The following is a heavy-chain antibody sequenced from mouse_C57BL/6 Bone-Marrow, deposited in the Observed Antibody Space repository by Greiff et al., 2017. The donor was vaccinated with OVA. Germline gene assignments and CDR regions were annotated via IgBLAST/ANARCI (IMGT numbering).Heavy chain of an antibody. D-gene: IGHD1-1*01. V-gene: IGHV2-6*02. CDR2: IWSDGST. CDR1: GFSLTSYG. J-gene: IGHJ4*01. CDR3: GRQYYSCSPSYAMDY. Sequence: VKLMESGPGLVAPSQSLSITCTVSGFSLTSYGVHWVRQPPGKGLEWLVVIWSDGSTTYNSALNSRLSISKDNSKSQVFLKMNSLQTDDTAEYYGGRQYYSCSPSYAMDYWGQGTSVTVSS.